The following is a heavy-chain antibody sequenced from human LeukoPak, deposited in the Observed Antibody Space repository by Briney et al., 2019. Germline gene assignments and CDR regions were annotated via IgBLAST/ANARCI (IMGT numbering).Heavy chain of an antibody. V-gene: IGHV3-20*01. CDR3: ARDGRYCSSTSCYIDDYYYYGMDV. D-gene: IGHD2-2*01. Sequence: GGSLRLSCAASGFTFDDYGMSWVRQAPGEGVEWVSGINWNGGSTGYADSVKGRFTISRDNAKNSLYLQMNSLRAEDTALYHCARDGRYCSSTSCYIDDYYYYGMDVWGQGTTVTVSS. CDR1: GFTFDDYG. CDR2: INWNGGST. J-gene: IGHJ6*02.